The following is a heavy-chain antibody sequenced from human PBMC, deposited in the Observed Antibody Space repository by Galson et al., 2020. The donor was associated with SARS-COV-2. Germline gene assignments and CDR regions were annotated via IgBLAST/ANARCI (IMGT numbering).Heavy chain of an antibody. CDR2: IHYTGST. V-gene: IGHV4-59*08. J-gene: IGHJ5*02. CDR3: ARHRYTYGYRGWFDL. D-gene: IGHD5-18*01. CDR1: GGSISGYY. Sequence: SETLSLTCTVSGGSISGYYWSWIRQPPGKGLEWIAYIHYTGSTYYNPSLETRVTTSEDMFKNQVSLRLSSVTPADTAVYYCARHRYTYGYRGWFDLWGQGALVIVSS.